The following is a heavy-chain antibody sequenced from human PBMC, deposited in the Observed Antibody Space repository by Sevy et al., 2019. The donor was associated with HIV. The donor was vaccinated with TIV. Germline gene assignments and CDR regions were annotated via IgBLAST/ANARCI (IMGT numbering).Heavy chain of an antibody. CDR3: ARDASWLQSDD. Sequence: GGSLRLSCAASGFTFNNYWMTWVRQAPGKGLEWVANINQDGSEKNYVDSVKGRFTISRDNAKNSLYLQMISLRAEDTAVYYCARDASWLQSDDWCQGTLVTVSS. J-gene: IGHJ4*02. D-gene: IGHD3-22*01. CDR2: INQDGSEK. CDR1: GFTFNNYW. V-gene: IGHV3-7*01.